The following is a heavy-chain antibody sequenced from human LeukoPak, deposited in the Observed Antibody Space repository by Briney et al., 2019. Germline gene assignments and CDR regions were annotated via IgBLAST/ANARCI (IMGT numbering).Heavy chain of an antibody. J-gene: IGHJ4*02. CDR2: ISSSSSYI. CDR3: ARYSFDY. Sequence: GGSLRLSCAASGFTFSSYTMNWVRQAPGKGLEWVSSISSSSSYIYYADSMKVRFTISRDNAKNSLYLQMNSLRAEGTAVYYCARYSFDYWGQGALVTVSS. V-gene: IGHV3-21*01. CDR1: GFTFSSYT. D-gene: IGHD1-26*01.